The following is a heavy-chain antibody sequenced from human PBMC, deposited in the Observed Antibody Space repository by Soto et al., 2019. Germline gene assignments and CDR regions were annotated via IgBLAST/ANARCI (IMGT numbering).Heavy chain of an antibody. CDR2: IYYSGST. J-gene: IGHJ5*02. V-gene: IGHV4-39*01. CDR3: ARHVGDYEGYCFDP. D-gene: IGHD4-17*01. Sequence: SETLSLTCTVSGVSISSSAYYWGWIRQPPGKGLEWIGSIYYSGSTYYNPSLKSRVTLSVDTSKNQFSLNLSSVSAADTALYYCARHVGDYEGYCFDPWGQGTRVTVSS. CDR1: GVSISSSAYY.